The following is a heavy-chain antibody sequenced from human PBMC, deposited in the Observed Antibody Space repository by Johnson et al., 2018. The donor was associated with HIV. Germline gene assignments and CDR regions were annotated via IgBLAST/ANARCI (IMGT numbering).Heavy chain of an antibody. CDR2: IYSGGST. CDR1: GFTVSSNY. D-gene: IGHD6-19*01. V-gene: IGHV3-66*02. J-gene: IGHJ3*02. Sequence: VQLVESGGGLVKPGGSLRLSCAASGFTVSSNYMSWVRQAPGKGLEWVSVIYSGGSTYYADSVKGRFTISRDNSKNTLYLQMNSLRAEDTAVYYCARDRLYSSGWYGTDAFDIWGQGTMVTVSS. CDR3: ARDRLYSSGWYGTDAFDI.